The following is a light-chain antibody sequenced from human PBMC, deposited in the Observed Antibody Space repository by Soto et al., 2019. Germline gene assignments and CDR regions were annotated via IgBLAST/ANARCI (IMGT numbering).Light chain of an antibody. CDR2: EVS. V-gene: IGLV2-8*01. CDR1: SSDVGGYNY. Sequence: QSVLTQPPSASGSPGQPVTISCTGTSSDVGGYNYVSWYQQHPGKAPKPMIYEVSKRPSGVPDRFSGSKSGNTASLTVSGLQAEDEADYYCSSYAGSNYFYVLGNGTKVTVL. J-gene: IGLJ1*01. CDR3: SSYAGSNYFYV.